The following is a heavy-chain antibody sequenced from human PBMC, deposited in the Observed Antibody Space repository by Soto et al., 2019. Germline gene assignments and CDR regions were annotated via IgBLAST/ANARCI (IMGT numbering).Heavy chain of an antibody. D-gene: IGHD2-15*01. Sequence: QVQLVQSGAEVKKPGASVKVSCKTSGYIFTAYSMHWVRQAPGQGLEWMGVVNPSGGSAHYAQSFEGRVTLSRDTSTSTFYMELSGLRSEDTAVYYCAREENCRGGTCYSEYFHHWGQGTLVTDSS. CDR3: AREENCRGGTCYSEYFHH. CDR2: VNPSGGSA. CDR1: GYIFTAYS. V-gene: IGHV1-46*01. J-gene: IGHJ1*01.